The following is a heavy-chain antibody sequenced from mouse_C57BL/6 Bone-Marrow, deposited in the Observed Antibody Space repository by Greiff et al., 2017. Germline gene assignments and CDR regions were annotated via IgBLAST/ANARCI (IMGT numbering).Heavy chain of an antibody. J-gene: IGHJ4*01. CDR1: GFNIKDYY. V-gene: IGHV14-1*01. CDR2: IDPEDGDT. CDR3: TITTVVATDYYAMDY. D-gene: IGHD1-1*01. Sequence: EVQLQQSGAELVRPGASVKLSCTASGFNIKDYYMHWVKQRPEQGLEWIGRIDPEDGDTEYAPKFQGKATMTADTSSNTAYLQLSSLTSEDTAVYYCTITTVVATDYYAMDYWGQGTSVTVSS.